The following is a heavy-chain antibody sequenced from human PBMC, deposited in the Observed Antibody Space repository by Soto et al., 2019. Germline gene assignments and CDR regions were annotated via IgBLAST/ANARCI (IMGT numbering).Heavy chain of an antibody. CDR1: GFTFSSYW. CDR3: ARGLVASVDY. Sequence: PGGSLRLSCATSGFTFSSYWMHWVRQVPGKGLLWVSAIGTAGDTYYPGSVKGRFTISRENAKNSLYLQMNSLRAGDTAVYYCARGLVASVDYWGQGTLVTVSS. D-gene: IGHD5-12*01. V-gene: IGHV3-13*01. J-gene: IGHJ4*02. CDR2: IGTAGDT.